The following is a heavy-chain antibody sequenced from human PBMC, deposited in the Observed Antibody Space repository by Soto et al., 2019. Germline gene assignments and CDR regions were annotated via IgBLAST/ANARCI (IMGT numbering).Heavy chain of an antibody. CDR3: ARAFWSGYYRFDY. J-gene: IGHJ4*02. V-gene: IGHV4-34*01. CDR1: GGSFSGYY. D-gene: IGHD3-3*01. CDR2: INHSGST. Sequence: SETLSLTCAVYGGSFSGYYWSWIRQPPGKGLEWIGEINHSGSTNYNPSLKSRATISVDTSKNQFSLKLSSVTAADTAVYYCARAFWSGYYRFDYWGQGTLVTVSS.